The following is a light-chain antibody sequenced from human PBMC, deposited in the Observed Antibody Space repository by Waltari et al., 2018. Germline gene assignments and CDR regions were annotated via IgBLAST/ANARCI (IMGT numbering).Light chain of an antibody. CDR3: QQYHISPQT. CDR1: QGISSRY. V-gene: IGKV3-20*01. CDR2: DAS. J-gene: IGKJ1*01. Sequence: EIVLTPSPGTLSLSPGERATLSCRASQGISSRYVAWYQQKPGQAPRLLIYDASSRATGIPGRFSVSGSGTDFTLIISRLEPEDFAVYYCQQYHISPQTFGQGTKVEIK.